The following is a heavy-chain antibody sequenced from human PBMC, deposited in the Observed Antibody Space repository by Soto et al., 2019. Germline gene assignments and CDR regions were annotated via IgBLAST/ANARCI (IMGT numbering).Heavy chain of an antibody. Sequence: PSETLSLTCAVYGGSFSGYYWRWIRQPPGKGLEWIGEINHSGSTDYNPSLKSRVTISVDTSKNQFSLKLSSVTAADTAVYYCARRGSAADNYYYYGMDFWGQGTTATVSS. D-gene: IGHD3-10*01. CDR1: GGSFSGYY. J-gene: IGHJ6*02. CDR2: INHSGST. CDR3: ARRGSAADNYYYYGMDF. V-gene: IGHV4-34*01.